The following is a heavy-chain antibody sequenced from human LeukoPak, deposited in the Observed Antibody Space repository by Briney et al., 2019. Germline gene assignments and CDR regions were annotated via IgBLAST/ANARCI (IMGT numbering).Heavy chain of an antibody. V-gene: IGHV3-48*04. CDR2: ISGSSTTI. J-gene: IGHJ4*02. Sequence: GGSLRLSCAASGFTFSSYGMNWVRQAPGKGLEWVSYISGSSTTIYYADSVKGRFTISRDNAKNSLYLQMNSLRAEDTAVYYCARDGYSGYDLDYWGQGTLVTVSS. CDR3: ARDGYSGYDLDY. D-gene: IGHD5-12*01. CDR1: GFTFSSYG.